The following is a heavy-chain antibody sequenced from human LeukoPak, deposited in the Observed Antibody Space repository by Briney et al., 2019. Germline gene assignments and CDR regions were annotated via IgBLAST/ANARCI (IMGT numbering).Heavy chain of an antibody. Sequence: ASETLSLTCAVYGGSFSGYYWSWIRQPPGKGLEWIGEINHSGSTNYNPSLKSRVTISVDTSKNQFSLKLSSVTAADTAVYYCARASGYCSSTSCYGVFHRNWFDHWGQGTLVTVSS. J-gene: IGHJ5*02. CDR2: INHSGST. V-gene: IGHV4-34*01. CDR3: ARASGYCSSTSCYGVFHRNWFDH. CDR1: GGSFSGYY. D-gene: IGHD2-2*01.